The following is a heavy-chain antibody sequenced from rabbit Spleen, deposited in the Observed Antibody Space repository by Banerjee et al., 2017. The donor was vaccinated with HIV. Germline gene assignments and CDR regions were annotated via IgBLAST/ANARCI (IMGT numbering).Heavy chain of an antibody. Sequence: LEESGGGLVQPEGSLALTCKASGFFFSNSYVMCWVRQAPGKGLEWIGCINASSGSAVYANWAKGRFTVSKTSSTTVTLQMTSLTAADTATYFCARSINWANRGLNLWGPGTLVTVS. CDR1: GFFFSNSYV. CDR3: ARSINWANRGLNL. D-gene: IGHD1-1*01. CDR2: INASSGSA. V-gene: IGHV1S45*01. J-gene: IGHJ4*01.